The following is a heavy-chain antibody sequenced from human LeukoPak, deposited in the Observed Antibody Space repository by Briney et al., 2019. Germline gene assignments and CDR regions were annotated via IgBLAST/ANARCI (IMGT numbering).Heavy chain of an antibody. J-gene: IGHJ5*02. V-gene: IGHV3-23*01. CDR3: AKVSYSSNYRWFDP. D-gene: IGHD6-13*01. Sequence: PGGSLRLSCAASGFTFSSYAMHWVRQAPGKGLEWVSVISGSGDTTYYADSVKGRFTISRDNSENTLYLQMNSLRAEDTAVYYCAKVSYSSNYRWFDPWGQGTLVTVSS. CDR1: GFTFSSYA. CDR2: ISGSGDTT.